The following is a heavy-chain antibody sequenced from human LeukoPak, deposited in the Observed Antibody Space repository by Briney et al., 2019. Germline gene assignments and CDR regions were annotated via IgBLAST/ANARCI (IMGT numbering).Heavy chain of an antibody. V-gene: IGHV4-4*02. D-gene: IGHD3-10*01. CDR3: ARDGGAYSGSGSFYNWFDS. Sequence: PSETLSLTCAIIGGSISSNNWWNWVRQSPGKGLEWIGEINQSGSTNYSPSLRSRLTMSVDKSNHQFSLKLTSVTAADTAVYDCARDGGAYSGSGSFYNWFDSWGQGTLVTVSS. CDR1: GGSISSNNW. CDR2: INQSGST. J-gene: IGHJ5*01.